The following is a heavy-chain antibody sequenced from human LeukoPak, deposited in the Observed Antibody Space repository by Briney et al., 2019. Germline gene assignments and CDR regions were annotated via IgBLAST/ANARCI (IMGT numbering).Heavy chain of an antibody. CDR2: ISYDGSNK. J-gene: IGHJ4*02. V-gene: IGHV3-30-3*01. Sequence: GGSLRLSCAASGFTFSSYAMRRVRQAPGKGLEWVAVISYDGSNKYYADSVKGRFTISRDNSKNTLYLQMNSLRAEDTAVYYCARESLSSGSFDYWGQGTLVTVSS. CDR3: ARESLSSGSFDY. CDR1: GFTFSSYA. D-gene: IGHD6-19*01.